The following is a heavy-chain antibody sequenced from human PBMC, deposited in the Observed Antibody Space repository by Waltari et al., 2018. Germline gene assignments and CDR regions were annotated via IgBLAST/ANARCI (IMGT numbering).Heavy chain of an antibody. CDR2: IRYDGSNK. D-gene: IGHD2-2*02. V-gene: IGHV3-30*02. CDR3: AKVGLLYLWKGHDYMDV. CDR1: GFTFSSYG. Sequence: QVQLVESGGGVVQPGGSLRLSCAASGFTFSSYGMHWVRQAPGKGLEWVAFIRYDGSNKYYADSVKGRFTISRDNSKNTLYLQMNSLRAEDTAVYYCAKVGLLYLWKGHDYMDVWGKGTTVTISS. J-gene: IGHJ6*03.